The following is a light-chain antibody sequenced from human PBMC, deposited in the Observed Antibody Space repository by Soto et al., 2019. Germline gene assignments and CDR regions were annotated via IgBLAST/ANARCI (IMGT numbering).Light chain of an antibody. CDR3: NSYTSSNTYV. V-gene: IGLV2-18*02. CDR1: RSDVGSYSR. J-gene: IGLJ1*01. CDR2: EVN. Sequence: SVLTQPPPLSGSPGPSVPLSCPGNRSDVGSYSRVSWYQQPPGTAPKLMIYEVNNRPSGVPDRFSGSKSGNTASLTITGLQAEDEADYYCNSYTSSNTYVFGTGTKVTVL.